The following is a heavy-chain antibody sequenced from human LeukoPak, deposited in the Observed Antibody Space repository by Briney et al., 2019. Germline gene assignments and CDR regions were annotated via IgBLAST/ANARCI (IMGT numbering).Heavy chain of an antibody. Sequence: SGPTLVNPTQTLTLTCTFSEFSLSTSGVAVGWIRQPPGKALEWLALIYWDDDKRYSPSLKSRLTITKDTSKNHVVLTMTNVDPVDTATYYCAHTDAYNSGSDYFDFWGQGTLVTVSS. V-gene: IGHV2-5*02. CDR3: AHTDAYNSGSDYFDF. J-gene: IGHJ4*02. CDR1: EFSLSTSGVA. CDR2: IYWDDDK. D-gene: IGHD3-10*01.